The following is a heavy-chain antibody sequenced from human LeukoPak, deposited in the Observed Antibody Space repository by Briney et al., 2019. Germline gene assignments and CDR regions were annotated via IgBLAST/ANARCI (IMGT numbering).Heavy chain of an antibody. CDR1: GYTFTSYY. Sequence: ASVKVSCKASGYTFTSYYVHWVRQAPGQGLEWMGVIKPSDGFTSYAQKFQGRLTVTRDMSTSTVYMELNSLRSEDTAVYYCARGLQENLAWLTAFSAFDIWGQGTMVTVSS. D-gene: IGHD6-19*01. CDR3: ARGLQENLAWLTAFSAFDI. CDR2: IKPSDGFT. V-gene: IGHV1-46*01. J-gene: IGHJ3*02.